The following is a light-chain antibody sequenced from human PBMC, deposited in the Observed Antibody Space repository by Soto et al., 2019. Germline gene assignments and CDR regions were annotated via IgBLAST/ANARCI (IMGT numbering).Light chain of an antibody. CDR3: QQYNTSPRT. J-gene: IGKJ1*01. Sequence: EIVLPQSSGTLSLSHGERATLSCRASQSVSSSYLAWYQQKPGQAPRLLIYGASNRATGIPDRFSGSGSGTDFTLTISRLEPEDFAVYYCQQYNTSPRTFGQGTKVDIK. CDR2: GAS. CDR1: QSVSSSY. V-gene: IGKV3-20*01.